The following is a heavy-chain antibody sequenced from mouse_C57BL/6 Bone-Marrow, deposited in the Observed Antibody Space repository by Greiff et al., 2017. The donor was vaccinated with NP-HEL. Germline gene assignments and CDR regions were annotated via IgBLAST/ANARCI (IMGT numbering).Heavy chain of an antibody. V-gene: IGHV1-59*01. Sequence: QVQLQQPGAELVRPGTSVKLSCKASGYTFTSYWMHWVKQRPGQGLEWIGVIDPSDSYTNYNQKFKGKATLTVDTSSSTAYMQLSSLTSEDSAVYYCARRSVPLDYWGQGTSVTVSS. CDR1: GYTFTSYW. CDR2: IDPSDSYT. J-gene: IGHJ4*01. D-gene: IGHD1-3*01. CDR3: ARRSVPLDY.